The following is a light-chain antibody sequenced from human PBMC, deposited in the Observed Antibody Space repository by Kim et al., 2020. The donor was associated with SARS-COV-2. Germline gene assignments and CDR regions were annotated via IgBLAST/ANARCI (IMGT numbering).Light chain of an antibody. V-gene: IGLV2-14*03. J-gene: IGLJ3*02. Sequence: GQSIAISCTGTTSDVGGYNYVSWYQRHPGKAPKLIIYGVNNRPSGVSDRFSGSKSGSTASLTISRLQAEDEAYYYCNSYTTSSTRVFGGGTKLTVL. CDR1: TSDVGGYNY. CDR2: GVN. CDR3: NSYTTSSTRV.